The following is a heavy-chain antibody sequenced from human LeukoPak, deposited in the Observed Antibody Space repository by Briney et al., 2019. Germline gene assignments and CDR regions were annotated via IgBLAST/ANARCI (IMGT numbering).Heavy chain of an antibody. CDR1: GFTFSNYS. CDR3: ARDARQQLVERFDY. Sequence: GGSLRLSCAASGFTFSNYSMNWVRQAPGKGLEWVSSVSSGSTYMYYADSVKGRFTISRDNAKNSLYLQMNSLRAEDTAVYYCARDARQQLVERFDYWGQGTLVTVSS. J-gene: IGHJ4*02. CDR2: VSSGSTYM. D-gene: IGHD6-13*01. V-gene: IGHV3-21*04.